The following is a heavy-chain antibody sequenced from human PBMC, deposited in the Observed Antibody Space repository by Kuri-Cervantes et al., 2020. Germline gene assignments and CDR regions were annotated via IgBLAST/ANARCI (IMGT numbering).Heavy chain of an antibody. D-gene: IGHD3-10*01. CDR1: GYTFTGYY. CDR3: ATCPSYYYGSGIDY. Sequence: ASVKVSCKASGYTFTGYYMHWVRQAPGQGLEWMGWINPNSGGTNYAQKFQGRVTMTRDTSISTAYMELSSLRSEDTAVYYCATCPSYYYGSGIDYWGQGTLVTVSS. CDR2: INPNSGGT. J-gene: IGHJ4*02. V-gene: IGHV1-2*02.